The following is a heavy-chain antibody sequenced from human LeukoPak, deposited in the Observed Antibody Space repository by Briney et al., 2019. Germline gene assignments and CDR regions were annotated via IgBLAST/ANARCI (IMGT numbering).Heavy chain of an antibody. V-gene: IGHV3-7*01. J-gene: IGHJ4*02. CDR2: IKQDGSAK. Sequence: XGSLRLSCTASGFTFSDYWMTWVRQAPGKGLEGVANIKQDGSAKYYVDSVKGRFTISRDNAKNSLYLQMDSLRVEDTATYYCARWRGSTSERSDYWGQGTLVTVSS. D-gene: IGHD2-2*01. CDR3: ARWRGSTSERSDY. CDR1: GFTFSDYW.